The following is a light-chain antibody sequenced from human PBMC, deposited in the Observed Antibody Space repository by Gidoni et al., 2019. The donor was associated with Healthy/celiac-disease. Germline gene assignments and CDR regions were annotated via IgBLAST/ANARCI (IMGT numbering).Light chain of an antibody. Sequence: QSVLTQPPSVSGAPGQMVTIPCTGSSSNIGAGYDVHWYQPLPGTAPKLLIYGNTNRPSGVPDRFSGSKSGTSASLAITGLQAEDEADYYCQSYDSSLSGWVFGGGTKLTVL. CDR2: GNT. CDR3: QSYDSSLSGWV. CDR1: SSNIGAGYD. V-gene: IGLV1-40*01. J-gene: IGLJ3*02.